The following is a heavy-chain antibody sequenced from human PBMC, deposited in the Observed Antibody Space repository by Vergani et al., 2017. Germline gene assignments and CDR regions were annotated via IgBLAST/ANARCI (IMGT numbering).Heavy chain of an antibody. D-gene: IGHD3-9*01. CDR1: GYTFTSFY. V-gene: IGHV1-2*02. CDR2: INPNSGAT. CDR3: ARDLTFQTSRLGGGGFDA. J-gene: IGHJ4*02. Sequence: QVQLEQSGAEVKKPGASLKVSCKASGYTFTSFYVHWVRQAPGQGLEWMGWINPNSGATTYAQKFQGRVTMTRDTSITTVYMELSSLRSDDTAVYYCARDLTFQTSRLGGGGFDAWGKGTLV.